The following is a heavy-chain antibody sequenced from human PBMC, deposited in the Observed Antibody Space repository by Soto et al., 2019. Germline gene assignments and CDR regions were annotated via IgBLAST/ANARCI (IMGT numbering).Heavy chain of an antibody. V-gene: IGHV5-51*01. D-gene: IGHD1-7*01. J-gene: IGHJ3*02. CDR3: ARAELRGGGRTDAFDI. Sequence: GESLKISCKGSGYSFTSYWIGWVRQMPGKGLEWMGIIYPGDSDTRYSPSFQGQVTISADKSISTAYLQWSSLKASDTAMYYCARAELRGGGRTDAFDIWGQGTMVTVSS. CDR2: IYPGDSDT. CDR1: GYSFTSYW.